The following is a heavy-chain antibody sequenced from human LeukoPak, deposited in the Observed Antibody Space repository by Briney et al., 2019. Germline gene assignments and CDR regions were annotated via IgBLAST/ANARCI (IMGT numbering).Heavy chain of an antibody. CDR3: ARVDNGDDFWSGYHYYFDY. D-gene: IGHD3-3*01. CDR2: INPNSGGT. V-gene: IGHV1-2*02. Sequence: ASVKVSCKASGYTFTGYYMHWVRQAPGQGLEWMGWINPNSGGTNYAQKFQGRVTMTRDTSISTAYMELSRLRSDDTAVYYCARVDNGDDFWSGYHYYFDYWGQGTLVTVSS. J-gene: IGHJ4*02. CDR1: GYTFTGYY.